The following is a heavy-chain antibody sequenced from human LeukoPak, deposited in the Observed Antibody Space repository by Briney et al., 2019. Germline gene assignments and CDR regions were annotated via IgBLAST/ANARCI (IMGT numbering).Heavy chain of an antibody. CDR3: ARVRGCSSTSCSPHYYYYMDV. CDR1: GGSISSHH. Sequence: IPSETLSLTCTVSGGSISSHHWSWIRQPAGKGLEWIGRIYSSGSTNYNPSLKSRVTMSVDTSKNQFSLRLSSVTAADTAIYYCARVRGCSSTSCSPHYYYYMDVWGKGTTVTVSS. J-gene: IGHJ6*03. D-gene: IGHD2-2*01. CDR2: IYSSGST. V-gene: IGHV4-4*07.